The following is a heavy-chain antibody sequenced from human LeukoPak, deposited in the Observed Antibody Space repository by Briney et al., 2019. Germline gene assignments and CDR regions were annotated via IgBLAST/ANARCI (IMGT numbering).Heavy chain of an antibody. D-gene: IGHD5-12*01. V-gene: IGHV1-46*01. CDR3: ARGRSTGYPYYFEY. J-gene: IGHJ4*02. Sequence: ASVKVSCKASGYTFTSYYIHWVRQAPGQGLEWMGIINPGAGTTTYAQKFQGRVTITRNTSISTAYMELSGLRSEDTAVYYCARGRSTGYPYYFEYWGQGTLFTVSS. CDR1: GYTFTSYY. CDR2: INPGAGTT.